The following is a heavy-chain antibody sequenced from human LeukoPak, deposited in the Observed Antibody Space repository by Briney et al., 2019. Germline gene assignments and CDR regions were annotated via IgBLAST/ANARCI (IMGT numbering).Heavy chain of an antibody. V-gene: IGHV4-59*01. CDR2: IYDSRST. CDR3: ARDRAISGSPIFDY. CDR1: GGSISSYY. D-gene: IGHD1-26*01. J-gene: IGHJ4*02. Sequence: PSETLSLTCTVSGGSISSYYWSWVRQPPGKGLEWIGYIYDSRSTNYNPSLKSRVTISLDTSKNQFSLKLSSVTAADTAVYYCARDRAISGSPIFDYWGQGTLVTVSS.